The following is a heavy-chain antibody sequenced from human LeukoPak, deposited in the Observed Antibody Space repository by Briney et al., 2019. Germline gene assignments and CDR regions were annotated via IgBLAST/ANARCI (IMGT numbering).Heavy chain of an antibody. CDR1: GGSISSGGYY. D-gene: IGHD2-2*01. CDR2: IYYSGNT. J-gene: IGHJ6*02. V-gene: IGHV4-31*03. CDR3: ARDRADCSSTSCYGYYYYYGMDV. Sequence: KPSQTLSLTCTVSGGSISSGGYYWSWIRQHPGKGLEWIGYIYYSGNTYYNPSLKSRVAISVDTSKNQFSLKLSSVTAADTAVYYCARDRADCSSTSCYGYYYYYGMDVWGQGTTVTVSS.